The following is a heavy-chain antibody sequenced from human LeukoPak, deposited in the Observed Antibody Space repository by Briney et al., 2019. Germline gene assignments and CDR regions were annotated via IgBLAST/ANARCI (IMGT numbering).Heavy chain of an antibody. CDR1: GFTFGSFW. CDR2: MKGDGSLI. CDR3: AELGITMIGGV. Sequence: PGGSLRLSCAASGFTFGSFWMSWVRQAPGRGLQWVASMKGDGSLIYYVDSVEGRFTISRDNARNSLYLQMNSLRAEDTAVYYCAELGITMIGGVWGKGTTVTISS. V-gene: IGHV3-7*01. J-gene: IGHJ6*04. D-gene: IGHD3-10*02.